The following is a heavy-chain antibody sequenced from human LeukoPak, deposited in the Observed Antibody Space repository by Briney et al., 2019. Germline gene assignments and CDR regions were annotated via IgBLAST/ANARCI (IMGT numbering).Heavy chain of an antibody. CDR3: ARSIAYRYYFDY. Sequence: GGSLRLSCAASGFTFSSYAMHWVRQAPGKGLEWVAVISYDGSNKYYADSVKGRFTISRDNSKNTLYLQMNSLRAEDTAVYYCARSIAYRYYFDYWGQGTLVTVSS. CDR1: GFTFSSYA. J-gene: IGHJ4*02. CDR2: ISYDGSNK. V-gene: IGHV3-30-3*01. D-gene: IGHD2-21*01.